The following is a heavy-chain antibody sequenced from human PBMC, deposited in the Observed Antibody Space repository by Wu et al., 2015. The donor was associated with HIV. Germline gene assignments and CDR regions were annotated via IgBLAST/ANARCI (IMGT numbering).Heavy chain of an antibody. CDR2: INPNSGGT. J-gene: IGHJ4*02. CDR1: GGTFSTYA. V-gene: IGHV1-2*02. CDR3: ATDSRDYNDENGFSYYYFDH. D-gene: IGHD3-22*01. Sequence: QVQLVQSGAEVKKPGSSVRVSCKASGGTFSTYAINWVRQAPGQGLEWMGWINPNSGGTSYAQKFQGRVTMTRDTSISTAYMELSGLTSDDTAIYFCATDSRDYNDENGFSYYYFDHWGQGTLVTVSS.